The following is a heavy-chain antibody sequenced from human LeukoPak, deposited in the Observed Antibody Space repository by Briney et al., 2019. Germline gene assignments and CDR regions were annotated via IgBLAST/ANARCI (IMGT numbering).Heavy chain of an antibody. CDR1: GFTFDDFG. Sequence: GGSLRLSCAASGFTFDDFGMSWVRQAPGKGLEWVSGINWNGGSTGYADSVKGRFTISRDNAKNSLYLQMNSLRAEDTALYHCARDLGYYGSGENWFDPWGQGTLVTVSS. CDR2: INWNGGST. D-gene: IGHD3-10*01. J-gene: IGHJ5*02. CDR3: ARDLGYYGSGENWFDP. V-gene: IGHV3-20*01.